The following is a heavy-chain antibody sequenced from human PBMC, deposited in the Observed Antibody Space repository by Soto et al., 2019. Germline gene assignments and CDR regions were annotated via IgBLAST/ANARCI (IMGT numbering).Heavy chain of an antibody. CDR1: GGTFSSYA. Sequence: QVQLVQSGAEVKKPGSSVKVSCTASGGTFSSYAISWVRQAPGQGLEWMGGIIPIFGTANYAQKFQGRVTITADESTSTAYMELSSLRSEDTAVYYCARGLWFGETYLGWFDPWGQGTLVTVSS. D-gene: IGHD3-10*01. CDR3: ARGLWFGETYLGWFDP. V-gene: IGHV1-69*01. J-gene: IGHJ5*02. CDR2: IIPIFGTA.